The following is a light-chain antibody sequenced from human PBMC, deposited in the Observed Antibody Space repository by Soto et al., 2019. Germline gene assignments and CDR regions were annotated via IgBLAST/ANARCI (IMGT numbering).Light chain of an antibody. CDR1: QVIGNA. CDR3: IKDINYPWT. Sequence: AIQMTHAPSSRSASALDGVTISFRASQVIGNALGWYQQKQGKHNKVLIYCYSNLQSWVTQRFSGSGSGTDFTIAIRSMHTEDSANYYCIKDINYPWTGGQGTEVDIK. J-gene: IGKJ1*01. V-gene: IGKV1-6*01. CDR2: CYS.